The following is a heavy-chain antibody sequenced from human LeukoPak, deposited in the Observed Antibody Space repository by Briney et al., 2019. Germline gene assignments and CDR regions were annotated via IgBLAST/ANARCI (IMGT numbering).Heavy chain of an antibody. CDR2: IYYSGST. J-gene: IGHJ6*02. CDR3: ARTDIVVVPAADDYYYYGMDV. CDR1: GGSISSYY. D-gene: IGHD2-2*01. Sequence: SETLSLTCTVSGGSISSYYWSWIRQPPGKGLEWIGYIYYSGSTNYNPSLKSRVTISVATSKNQFSLKLSSVTAADTAVYYCARTDIVVVPAADDYYYYGMDVWGQGTTVTVSS. V-gene: IGHV4-59*01.